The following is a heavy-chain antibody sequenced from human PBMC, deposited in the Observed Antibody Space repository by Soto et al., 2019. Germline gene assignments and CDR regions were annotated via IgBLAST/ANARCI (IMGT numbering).Heavy chain of an antibody. Sequence: SETLSLTCAVSGGSFSAYFWNWIRQPPGKGLQWIGEINHSGSTNYNPSLKSRVTISVDTSKNHFSLKLSSVTAADTAVYYCARGQRIAVVGTDFDYWGQGTLVTVSS. D-gene: IGHD6-19*01. CDR3: ARGQRIAVVGTDFDY. CDR2: INHSGST. CDR1: GGSFSAYF. V-gene: IGHV4-34*01. J-gene: IGHJ4*02.